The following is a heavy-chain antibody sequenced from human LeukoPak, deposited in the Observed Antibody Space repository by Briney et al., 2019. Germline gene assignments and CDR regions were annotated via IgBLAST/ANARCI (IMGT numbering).Heavy chain of an antibody. CDR2: IYTSGST. Sequence: SETLSLTCTVSGGSINNYYWSWIRQPAGKGLEWIGRIYTSGSTNYNPSLKSRVTMSVDTSKNQFSLKLSSVTAADTAVYYCAREVSITMVRGVISGGRWFDPWGQGTLVTVSS. J-gene: IGHJ5*02. CDR1: GGSINNYY. CDR3: AREVSITMVRGVISGGRWFDP. V-gene: IGHV4-4*07. D-gene: IGHD3-10*01.